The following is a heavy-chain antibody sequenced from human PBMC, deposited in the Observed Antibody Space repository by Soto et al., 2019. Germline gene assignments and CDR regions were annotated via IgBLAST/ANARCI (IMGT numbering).Heavy chain of an antibody. J-gene: IGHJ4*02. CDR3: ARSRSGYDYQVDY. Sequence: GASVKVSCKASGGTFSSYTISWVRQAPGQGLEWMGRIIPILGIANYAQKFQGRVTITADKSTSTAYMELSSLRSEDTAVYYCARSRSGYDYQVDYWGQGTLVTVSS. CDR2: IIPILGIA. CDR1: GGTFSSYT. V-gene: IGHV1-69*02. D-gene: IGHD5-12*01.